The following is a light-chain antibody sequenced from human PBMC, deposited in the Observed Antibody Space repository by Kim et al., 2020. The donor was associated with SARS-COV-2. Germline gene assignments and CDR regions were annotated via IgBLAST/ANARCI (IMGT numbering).Light chain of an antibody. Sequence: VVARVTITCRASQSVSDWLAWYQQKPGKAPKLLIYRASSLESGVPSRFSGGGSGTEFTLTISSLQPDDFATYYCQQYNSDSPRTFGQGTKVDIK. J-gene: IGKJ1*01. CDR3: QQYNSDSPRT. CDR2: RAS. CDR1: QSVSDW. V-gene: IGKV1-5*03.